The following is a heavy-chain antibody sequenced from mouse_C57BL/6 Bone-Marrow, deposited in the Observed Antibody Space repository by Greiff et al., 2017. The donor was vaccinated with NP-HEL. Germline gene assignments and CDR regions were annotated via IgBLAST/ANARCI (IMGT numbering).Heavy chain of an antibody. CDR2: INPYNGGT. J-gene: IGHJ4*01. CDR3: ARLLLQYYAMDY. V-gene: IGHV1-19*01. CDR1: GYTFTDYY. D-gene: IGHD1-1*01. Sequence: EVQLQQSGPVLVKPGASVKMSCKASGYTFTDYYMNWVKQSHGKSLEWIGVINPYNGGTSYNQKFKGKATLTVDKSSSTAYMELNSLTSEDSAVYYCARLLLQYYAMDYWGQGTSVTVSS.